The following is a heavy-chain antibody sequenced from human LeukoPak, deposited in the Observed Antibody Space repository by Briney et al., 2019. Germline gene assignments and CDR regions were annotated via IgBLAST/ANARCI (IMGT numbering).Heavy chain of an antibody. CDR1: GYTFTSYG. CDR3: ARASERRDGYSTAY. Sequence: SVKVSCKASGYTFTSYGISWVRQAPGQGLEWMGGIIPIVGTANYAQKFQGRVTITADESTSTAYMELSSLRSEDTAVYYCARASERRDGYSTAYWGQGTLVTVSS. CDR2: IIPIVGTA. V-gene: IGHV1-69*13. D-gene: IGHD5-24*01. J-gene: IGHJ4*02.